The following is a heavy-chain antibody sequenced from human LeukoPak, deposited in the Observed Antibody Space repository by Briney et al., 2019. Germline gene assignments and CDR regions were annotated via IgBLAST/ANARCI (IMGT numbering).Heavy chain of an antibody. V-gene: IGHV3-21*01. Sequence: AESLSLSCAVSGFSLTSFSMNCVSPPHGNLMEWVSSIISIISYINYANSVKGQFTISRDNANNSLYLQMNSLRAEDTAVYYCARAADLRLLEWLPESVDYWGQGTLVTVSS. J-gene: IGHJ4*02. CDR2: IISIISYI. CDR3: ARAADLRLLEWLPESVDY. D-gene: IGHD3-3*01. CDR1: GFSLTSFS.